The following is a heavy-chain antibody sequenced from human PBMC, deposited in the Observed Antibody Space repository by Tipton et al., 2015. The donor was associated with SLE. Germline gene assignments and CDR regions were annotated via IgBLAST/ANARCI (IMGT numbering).Heavy chain of an antibody. D-gene: IGHD3-16*02. CDR3: ARGGFIAYYYYYMDV. J-gene: IGHJ6*03. CDR2: IYYSGST. V-gene: IGHV4-39*07. CDR1: GGSISSSSYY. Sequence: TLSLTCTVSGGSISSSSYYWGWIRQPPGKGLEWIGSIYYSGSTYYNPSLKSRVTISVDTSKNQFSQKLSSVTAADTAVYYCARGGFIAYYYYYMDVWGKGTTVTVSS.